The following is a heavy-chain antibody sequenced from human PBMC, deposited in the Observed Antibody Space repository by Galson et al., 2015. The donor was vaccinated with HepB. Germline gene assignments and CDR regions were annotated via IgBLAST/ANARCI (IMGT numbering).Heavy chain of an antibody. Sequence: QSGAEVKKPGESLKISCKGSKYSFSSYWIGWVRQMPGKGLEWMGIIYPGDSDTRYSPSFQGQVTISADKSISTAYLQWSSLEASDTAMYYCATRQLTFHDAFDIWGQGTMVTVSS. D-gene: IGHD1-1*01. V-gene: IGHV5-51*03. CDR1: KYSFSSYW. J-gene: IGHJ3*02. CDR3: ATRQLTFHDAFDI. CDR2: IYPGDSDT.